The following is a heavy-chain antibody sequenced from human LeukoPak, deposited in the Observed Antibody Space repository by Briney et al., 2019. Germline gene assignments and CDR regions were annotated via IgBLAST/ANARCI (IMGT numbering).Heavy chain of an antibody. CDR2: IYYSGST. CDR3: ARGSSIAARPSFDY. CDR1: GGSISSYY. V-gene: IGHV4-59*01. Sequence: SETLTLTCTVSGGSISSYYWSWIRQPPWKGLEWIGYIYYSGSTNYNPSLKSRVTISVDTSKNQFSPKLSSVTAADTAVYYCARGSSIAARPSFDYWGQGTLVTVSS. D-gene: IGHD6-6*01. J-gene: IGHJ4*02.